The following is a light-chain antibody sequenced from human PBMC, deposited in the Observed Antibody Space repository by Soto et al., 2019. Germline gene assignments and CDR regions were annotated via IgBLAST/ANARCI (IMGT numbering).Light chain of an antibody. J-gene: IGKJ5*01. CDR1: QSVSST. V-gene: IGKV3-15*01. CDR3: QQYDNGPPLT. Sequence: EIVITQSPATLSVSPGERATLSCRASQSVSSTFAWYQQKPCQAPRLLIYGASTRASGFPARFSGSRSGTECTLTVSSLHSEDFAVYYCQQYDNGPPLTFGQGTRLEIK. CDR2: GAS.